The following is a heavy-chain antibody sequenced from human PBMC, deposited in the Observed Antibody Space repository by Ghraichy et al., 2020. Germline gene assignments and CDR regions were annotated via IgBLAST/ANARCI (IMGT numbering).Heavy chain of an antibody. V-gene: IGHV4-59*01. J-gene: IGHJ5*02. CDR1: GGSISSYY. CDR2: IYYSGST. D-gene: IGHD6-19*01. CDR3: ARVTRIAVAGNWFDP. Sequence: SETLSLTCTVSGGSISSYYWSWIRQPPGKGLEWIGYIYYSGSTNYNPSLNSRVTISVDTSKNQFSLKLSSVTAADTAVYYCARVTRIAVAGNWFDPWGQGTLVTVSS.